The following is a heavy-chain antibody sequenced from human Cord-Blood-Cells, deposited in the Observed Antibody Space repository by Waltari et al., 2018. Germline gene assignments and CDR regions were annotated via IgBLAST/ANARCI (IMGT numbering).Heavy chain of an antibody. V-gene: IGHV1-2*04. Sequence: QVQLVQSGAEVKMPGASVKVSCKASGYTFTGYYMHWVRQAPGQGLEWMGWVNPNSGGTKYAQRFQGLVTMTRETSISTAYMGLSRLGSDDTAVYYCASATLETGEYYYYGMDVWGQGTTVTVSS. D-gene: IGHD7-27*01. CDR1: GYTFTGYY. CDR2: VNPNSGGT. CDR3: ASATLETGEYYYYGMDV. J-gene: IGHJ6*02.